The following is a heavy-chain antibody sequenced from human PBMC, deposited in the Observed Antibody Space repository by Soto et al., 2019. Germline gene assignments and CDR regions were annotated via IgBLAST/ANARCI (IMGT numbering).Heavy chain of an antibody. CDR1: GFTFNNYG. CDR2: ISYDGGNK. J-gene: IGHJ4*02. D-gene: IGHD3-16*01. Sequence: QVQLVESGGGVVQPGRSLRLSCAASGFTFNNYGMHWVHQAPGKGLEWVAVISYDGGNKFYADSVKGRFTISRDNSRNTFYLQMNSLRPEDTAVYYCAKSLHLGELFPPFDYWGQGTLVTVSS. CDR3: AKSLHLGELFPPFDY. V-gene: IGHV3-30*18.